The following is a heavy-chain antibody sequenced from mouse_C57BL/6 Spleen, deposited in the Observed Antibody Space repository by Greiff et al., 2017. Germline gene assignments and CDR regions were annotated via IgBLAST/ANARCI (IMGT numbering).Heavy chain of an antibody. CDR1: GFTFSDYY. Sequence: EVKVVESEGGLVQPGSSMKLSCTASGFTFSDYYMAWVRQVPEKGLEWVANINYDGSSTYYLDSLKSRFIISRDNAKNILYLQMSSLKSEDTATYYCARDRSLLGAMDYWGQGTSVTVSS. CDR2: INYDGSST. D-gene: IGHD2-10*01. J-gene: IGHJ4*01. CDR3: ARDRSLLGAMDY. V-gene: IGHV5-16*01.